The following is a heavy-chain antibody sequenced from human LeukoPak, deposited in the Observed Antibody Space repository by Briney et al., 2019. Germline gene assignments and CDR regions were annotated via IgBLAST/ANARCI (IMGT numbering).Heavy chain of an antibody. CDR1: GFTFSSNW. J-gene: IGHJ6*03. Sequence: GGSLRLSCAASGFTFSSNWMTWVRQAPGKGLEWVANIKQDGSEKYYVDSVKGRFTISRDNAKNSLYLQMNSLRAEDTAVYYCARARGGYSYYMDVWGKGTTVTVSS. CDR2: IKQDGSEK. CDR3: ARARGGYSYYMDV. V-gene: IGHV3-7*01.